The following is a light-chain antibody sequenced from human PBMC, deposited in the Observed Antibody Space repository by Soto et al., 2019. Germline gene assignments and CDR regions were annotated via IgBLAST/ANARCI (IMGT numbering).Light chain of an antibody. CDR3: QQRSNWQWT. Sequence: EIALTQSPATLSLSRGGRATLSCRASQSVSSYLAWYQQKPGQAPRLLIYDASNRATGIPARFSGSGSGTDFILTSSSLEPEDFAVYYCQQRSNWQWTFGQGTKVEIK. CDR1: QSVSSY. J-gene: IGKJ1*01. CDR2: DAS. V-gene: IGKV3-11*01.